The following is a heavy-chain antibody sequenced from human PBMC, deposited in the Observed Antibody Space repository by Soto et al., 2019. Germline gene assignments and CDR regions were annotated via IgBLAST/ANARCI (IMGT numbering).Heavy chain of an antibody. CDR2: IYYSGST. Sequence: SETLSLTCTVSGGSISSSSYYWGWIRQPPGKGLEWIGSIYYSGSTYYNPSLKSRVTISVDTSKNQFSLKLSSVTAADTAVYYCARQNEYFNYSMDVWGQGTTVTVSS. D-gene: IGHD6-6*01. CDR1: GGSISSSSYY. V-gene: IGHV4-39*01. J-gene: IGHJ6*02. CDR3: ARQNEYFNYSMDV.